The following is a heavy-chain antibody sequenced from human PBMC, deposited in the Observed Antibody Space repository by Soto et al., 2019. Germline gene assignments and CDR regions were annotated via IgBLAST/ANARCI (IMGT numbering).Heavy chain of an antibody. Sequence: GESLKISCXGSGYSFTSYWIGWVRQMPGKGLEWMGIIYPGDSDTRYSPSFQGQVTISADKSISTAYLQWSSLKASDTAMYYCARSYSFCSSTSCYMGGWFDPWGQGTLVTVSS. D-gene: IGHD2-2*02. CDR1: GYSFTSYW. J-gene: IGHJ5*02. CDR2: IYPGDSDT. V-gene: IGHV5-51*01. CDR3: ARSYSFCSSTSCYMGGWFDP.